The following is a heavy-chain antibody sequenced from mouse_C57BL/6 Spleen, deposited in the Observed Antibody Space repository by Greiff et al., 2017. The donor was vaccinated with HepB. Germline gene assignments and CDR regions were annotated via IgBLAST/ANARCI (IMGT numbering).Heavy chain of an antibody. J-gene: IGHJ4*01. Sequence: QVQLKHSGPELVKPGASVKISCKASGYAFSSSWMNWVKQRPGKGLEWIGRIYPGDGDTNYNGKFKGKATLTADKSSSTAYMQLSSLTSEDSAVYFCARGAKAMDYWGQGTSVTVSS. V-gene: IGHV1-82*01. CDR3: ARGAKAMDY. CDR1: GYAFSSSW. CDR2: IYPGDGDT.